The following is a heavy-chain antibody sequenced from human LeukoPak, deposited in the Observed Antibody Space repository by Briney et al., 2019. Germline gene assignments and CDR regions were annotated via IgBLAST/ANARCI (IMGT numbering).Heavy chain of an antibody. J-gene: IGHJ4*02. CDR1: GFTFSSYS. V-gene: IGHV3-21*01. D-gene: IGHD6-19*01. CDR3: ARERDGSQWLASYYFDY. CDR2: ISSSSSYI. Sequence: PGGSLRLSCAASGFTFSSYSMNWVRQAPGKGLEWVSSISSSSSYIYYADSVKGRFTISRDNAKNSPYLQMNSLRAEDTAVYYCARERDGSQWLASYYFDYWGQGTLVTVSS.